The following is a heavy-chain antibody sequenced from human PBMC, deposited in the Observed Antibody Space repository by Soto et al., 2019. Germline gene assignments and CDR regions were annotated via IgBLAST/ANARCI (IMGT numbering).Heavy chain of an antibody. V-gene: IGHV4-28*01. CDR1: GSSISSSNW. J-gene: IGHJ4*02. D-gene: IGHD5-18*01. CDR2: IFSTGST. Sequence: QVQLQESGPGLVKPSDTLSLTCGVSGSSISSSNWWGWIRQPPGKGLEWIGYIFSTGSTYYNPSLKIRVTMSVDPSNNQFSLRLNSVTAVDTAVYYCANKPNSLYYFDYWGQGTLVTVSS. CDR3: ANKPNSLYYFDY.